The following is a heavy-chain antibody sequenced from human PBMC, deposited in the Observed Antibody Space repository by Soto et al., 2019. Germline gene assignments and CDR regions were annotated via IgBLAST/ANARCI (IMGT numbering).Heavy chain of an antibody. Sequence: PGGSLRLSCAASGFTVSSNYMSWVRQAPGKGLEWVSVIYSGGSTYYADSVKGRFTIPRHNSKNTLYLQMNSLRAEDTAVYYCATSPSDAFDIWGQGTMVTVSS. J-gene: IGHJ3*02. V-gene: IGHV3-53*04. CDR3: ATSPSDAFDI. CDR2: IYSGGST. CDR1: GFTVSSNY.